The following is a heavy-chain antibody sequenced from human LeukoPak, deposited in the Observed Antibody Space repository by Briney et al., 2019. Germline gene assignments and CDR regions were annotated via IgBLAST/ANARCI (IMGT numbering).Heavy chain of an antibody. CDR1: GFTLTTYW. J-gene: IGHJ4*02. CDR2: IKQDGSAK. D-gene: IGHD4-17*01. V-gene: IGHV3-7*01. CDR3: ARAKVTVPGGDY. Sequence: PGGSLRLSCAASGFTLTTYWMSWVRQAPGKGLEWVANIKQDGSAKYYVDSVEGRFTISRDNAQNSVYLQMNNLRPGDTALYYCARAKVTVPGGDYWGQGTLVTVSS.